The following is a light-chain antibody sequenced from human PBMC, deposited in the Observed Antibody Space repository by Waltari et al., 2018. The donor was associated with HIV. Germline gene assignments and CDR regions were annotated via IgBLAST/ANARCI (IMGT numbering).Light chain of an antibody. V-gene: IGLV2-18*02. J-gene: IGLJ1*01. Sequence: GIYNRVSWYQQSPGTAPKLIIFEDTKRPSGVPDSFSGSKSDNTASLTISGLQAEDEADYYCCSYTIANTFVFGTGTMVTVL. CDR2: EDT. CDR1: GIYNR. CDR3: CSYTIANTFV.